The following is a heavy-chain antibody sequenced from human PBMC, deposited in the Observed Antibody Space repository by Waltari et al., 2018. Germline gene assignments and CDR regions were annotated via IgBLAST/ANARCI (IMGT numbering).Heavy chain of an antibody. V-gene: IGHV4-34*01. D-gene: IGHD2-15*01. CDR1: GGSFSGYY. Sequence: QVQLQQWGAGLLKPSETLSLTCAVYGGSFSGYYWSWIRQPPGQGPGWIGEINHRGSTNYNPSLKSRVTISVDTSKNQFSLKLSSVTAADTAVYYGARLLRYCSGGSCYTRDAFDIWGQGTMVTVSS. CDR2: INHRGST. J-gene: IGHJ3*02. CDR3: ARLLRYCSGGSCYTRDAFDI.